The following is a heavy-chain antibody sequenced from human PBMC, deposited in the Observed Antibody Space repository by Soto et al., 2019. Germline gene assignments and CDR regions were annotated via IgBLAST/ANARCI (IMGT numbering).Heavy chain of an antibody. Sequence: QVQLVQSGAEVKKPGASVKVSCKASGYTFTSYYMHWVRQAPGEGLDWMGIINPSGGSTSYAQKFQGRVTMTRDTSTSTVYMELSSLRSEDTAVYYCARDRGGSIAAAGTYWYFDLWGRGTLVTVSS. CDR2: INPSGGST. D-gene: IGHD6-13*01. J-gene: IGHJ2*01. CDR3: ARDRGGSIAAAGTYWYFDL. CDR1: GYTFTSYY. V-gene: IGHV1-46*01.